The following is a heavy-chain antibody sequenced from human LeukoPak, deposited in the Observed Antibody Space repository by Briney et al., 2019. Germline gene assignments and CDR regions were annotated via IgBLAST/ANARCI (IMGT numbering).Heavy chain of an antibody. Sequence: GGSLRLSCAASGFTFSSCWMSWVRQAPGKGLEWVANIKQDGSEKYYVDSVKGRFTISRDNAKNSLYLQMNSLRAEDTAVYYCARDSSSWYNYFDYWGQGTLVTVSS. V-gene: IGHV3-7*01. CDR2: IKQDGSEK. J-gene: IGHJ4*02. CDR3: ARDSSSWYNYFDY. CDR1: GFTFSSCW. D-gene: IGHD6-13*01.